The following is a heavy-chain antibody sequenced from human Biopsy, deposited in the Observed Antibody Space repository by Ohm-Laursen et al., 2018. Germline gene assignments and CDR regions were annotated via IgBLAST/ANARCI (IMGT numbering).Heavy chain of an antibody. Sequence: RSLRLSCAASGFTFDDYAMHWVRQAPGKGLEWVSGISWHSGSRGYADSVKGRFTISRDNAKKLLYLQMNSLRAEDTALYYCAKDVRVKVQLDGMDVWGQGTTVTVS. D-gene: IGHD1-1*01. CDR3: AKDVRVKVQLDGMDV. J-gene: IGHJ6*02. V-gene: IGHV3-9*01. CDR2: ISWHSGSR. CDR1: GFTFDDYA.